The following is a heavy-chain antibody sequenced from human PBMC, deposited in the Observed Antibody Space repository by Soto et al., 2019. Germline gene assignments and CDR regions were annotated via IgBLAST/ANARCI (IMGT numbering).Heavy chain of an antibody. V-gene: IGHV3-33*01. J-gene: IGHJ2*01. Sequence: QVQLVESGGGVVQPGRSLRLSCAASGFTFSSYGMHWVRQAPGKGLEWVAVIWYDGSNKYYADSVKGRFTISRDNSKNTLYLQMNSLRAEDTAVYYCARGWGSRLYFDLWGRGTLVTVSS. CDR1: GFTFSSYG. CDR3: ARGWGSRLYFDL. CDR2: IWYDGSNK. D-gene: IGHD7-27*01.